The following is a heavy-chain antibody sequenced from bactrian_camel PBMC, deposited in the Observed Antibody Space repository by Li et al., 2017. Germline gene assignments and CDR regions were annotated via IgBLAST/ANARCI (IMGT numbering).Heavy chain of an antibody. CDR3: AASRLGSTINWRQERRYGY. CDR1: AYTGGPFY. V-gene: IGHV3S40*01. J-gene: IGHJ4*01. CDR2: ITTGTGNT. D-gene: IGHD4*01. Sequence: VQLVESGGPMQAGGSLRLSCAASAYTGGPFYMAYFRQAPGKEREGVATITTGTGNTDYADSVKGRFTISQDGAENTVYLQMNGLKPENTAMYYCAASRLGSTINWRQERRYGYWGQGTQVTVS.